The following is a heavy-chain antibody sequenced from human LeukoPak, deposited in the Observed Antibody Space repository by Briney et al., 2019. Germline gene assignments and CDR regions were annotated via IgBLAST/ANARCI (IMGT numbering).Heavy chain of an antibody. V-gene: IGHV1-2*02. Sequence: ASVKVSCKASGYTFTGYYMHWVRQAPGQGLEWMGWINPNSGGTNYAQKFQGRVTMTRDTSISTAYMELSRLRSDDTAVYYCARQRGSTSWSSYYYYMDVWGKGTTVTVSS. J-gene: IGHJ6*03. CDR3: ARQRGSTSWSSYYYYMDV. CDR2: INPNSGGT. CDR1: GYTFTGYY. D-gene: IGHD2-2*01.